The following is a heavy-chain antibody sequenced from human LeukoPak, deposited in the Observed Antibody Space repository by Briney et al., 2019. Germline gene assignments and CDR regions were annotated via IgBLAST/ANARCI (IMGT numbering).Heavy chain of an antibody. CDR2: TWYDGSDR. Sequence: GGSLRLSCAASGFTFSSYEMNWVRQAPGKGLEWVAVTWYDGSDRSYADSVKGRFTISRDNSKNTLYLQMNSLRGEDTAVYYCARGGGITWYDFDFWGQGTLVTVSS. D-gene: IGHD6-13*01. CDR1: GFTFSSYE. CDR3: ARGGGITWYDFDF. J-gene: IGHJ4*02. V-gene: IGHV3-33*08.